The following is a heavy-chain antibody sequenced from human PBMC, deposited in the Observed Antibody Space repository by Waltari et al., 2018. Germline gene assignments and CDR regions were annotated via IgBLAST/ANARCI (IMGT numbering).Heavy chain of an antibody. CDR2: IYWHDEK. CDR3: ARRKTFHGVDV. J-gene: IGHJ6*02. CDR1: GFSISTSGVG. Sequence: QITLEESGPTLVKPTQTLTLTCSFSGFSISTSGVGVGWIRQPPGKALEWLGIIYWHDEKYYNPSLQSRLTITKDTSKNQVVLTMTDMDPVDTATYYCARRKTFHGVDVWGRGTTVTVSS. V-gene: IGHV2-5*01.